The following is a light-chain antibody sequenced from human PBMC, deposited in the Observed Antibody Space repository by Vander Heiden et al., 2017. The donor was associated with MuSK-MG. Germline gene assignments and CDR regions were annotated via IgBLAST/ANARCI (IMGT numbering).Light chain of an antibody. CDR2: GVN. CDR3: CSYAGSTTFVL. CDR1: SSDVGNYNL. V-gene: IGLV2-23*02. J-gene: IGLJ2*01. Sequence: QSALTQPASVSGSPGQSITISCTGTSSDVGNYNLVSWYQQYPGKAPKVIIYGVNRRPSGVSDRFSASKSGNTASLTISGLQTEDEADYYCCSYAGSTTFVLFGGGTKVTVL.